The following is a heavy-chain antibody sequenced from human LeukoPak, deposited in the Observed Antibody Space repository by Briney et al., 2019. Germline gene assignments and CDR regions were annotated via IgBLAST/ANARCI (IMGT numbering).Heavy chain of an antibody. CDR1: GFTFSSYA. J-gene: IGHJ4*02. D-gene: IGHD3-10*01. V-gene: IGHV3-23*01. CDR3: ATDVGGAMFDY. Sequence: PGGSLRLSCAASGFTFSSYAMSWVRQAPGKGLEWVSTISGDAGNKHYPDSVKGRFTISRDNSKNTLHLQMNDLRVDDTAIYYCATDVGGAMFDYWGQGTLVTVSS. CDR2: ISGDAGNK.